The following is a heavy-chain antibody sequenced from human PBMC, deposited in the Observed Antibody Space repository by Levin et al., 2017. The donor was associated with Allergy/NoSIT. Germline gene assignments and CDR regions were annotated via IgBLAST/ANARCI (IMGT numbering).Heavy chain of an antibody. J-gene: IGHJ4*02. CDR3: ARAGGYGSGSYYIRH. CDR2: INHSGST. D-gene: IGHD3-10*01. CDR1: GGSFSGYY. V-gene: IGHV4-34*01. Sequence: SETLSLTCAVYGGSFSGYYWSWIRQPPGKGLEWIGEINHSGSTNYNPSLKSRVTISVDTSKNQFSLKLSSVTAADTAVYYCARAGGYGSGSYYIRHWGQGTLVTVSS.